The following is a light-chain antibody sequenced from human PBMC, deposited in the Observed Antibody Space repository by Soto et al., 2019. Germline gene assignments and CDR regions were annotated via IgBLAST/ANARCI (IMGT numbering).Light chain of an antibody. Sequence: ETVLTQSPATLSLSPGESATLSCRASQNVSTYLAWYQQKPGQAPRLLIYDASNRVTGIPARFRGSGSGTDFTLTISSLEPDDFAVYYCQQRSNWQITFGQRTRPAVK. CDR1: QNVSTY. CDR3: QQRSNWQIT. CDR2: DAS. J-gene: IGKJ5*01. V-gene: IGKV3-11*01.